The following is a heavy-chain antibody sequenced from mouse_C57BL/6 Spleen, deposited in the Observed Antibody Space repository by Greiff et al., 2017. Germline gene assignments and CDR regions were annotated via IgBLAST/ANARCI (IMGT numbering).Heavy chain of an antibody. CDR2: IDPETGGT. Sequence: QVQLKESGAELVRPGASVTLSCKASGYTFPDYEIHWVKQTPVHGLEWIGAIDPETGGTAYNQKFKGKAILTVDKSSRTAYMELRILTSEDSAVYYCTRWGDYNGLDYWGHGTTLTVSS. CDR3: TRWGDYNGLDY. D-gene: IGHD1-1*01. J-gene: IGHJ2*01. CDR1: GYTFPDYE. V-gene: IGHV1-15*01.